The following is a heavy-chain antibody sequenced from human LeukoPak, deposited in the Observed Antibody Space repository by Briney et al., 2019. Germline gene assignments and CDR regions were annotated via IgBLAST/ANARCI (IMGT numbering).Heavy chain of an antibody. J-gene: IGHJ6*02. Sequence: SETLSLTCAVYGGSFSGYYWSWIRQPPGKGLEWVGEINQSGSTNYNPSLKRLVTISVDTSKNQVSLTLSSVTAADTAVYYCAGARLLRFLEWHYYYYGMDVWGQGTTVTVSS. V-gene: IGHV4-34*01. CDR2: INQSGST. D-gene: IGHD3-3*01. CDR1: GGSFSGYY. CDR3: AGARLLRFLEWHYYYYGMDV.